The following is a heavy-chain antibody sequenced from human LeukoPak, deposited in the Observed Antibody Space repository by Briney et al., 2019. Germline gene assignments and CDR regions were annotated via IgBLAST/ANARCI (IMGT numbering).Heavy chain of an antibody. V-gene: IGHV4-30-4*08. D-gene: IGHD3-16*01. CDR1: GGSISSGDYD. J-gene: IGHJ4*02. Sequence: PSQTLSLTFTVSGGSISSGDYDWSWIRQPPGKGLEWIGYIYYSGSTYYNPSLKSRVTISVDTSKNQFSLKLSSVTAADTAVYYSAREMRKWELCIDYWGQGTLVTVSS. CDR3: AREMRKWELCIDY. CDR2: IYYSGST.